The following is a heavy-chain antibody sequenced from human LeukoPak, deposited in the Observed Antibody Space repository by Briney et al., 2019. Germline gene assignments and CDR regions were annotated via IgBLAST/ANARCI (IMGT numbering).Heavy chain of an antibody. CDR1: GFTVSSNY. CDR3: AKDKGSSGYYVDY. D-gene: IGHD3-22*01. Sequence: GGFLRLSCAASGFTVSSNYMSWVRQAPGKGLEWVSLISWDGGSTYYADSVKGRFTISRDNSKNSLYLQMNSLRAEDTALYYCAKDKGSSGYYVDYWGQGTLVTVSS. V-gene: IGHV3-43D*03. CDR2: ISWDGGST. J-gene: IGHJ4*02.